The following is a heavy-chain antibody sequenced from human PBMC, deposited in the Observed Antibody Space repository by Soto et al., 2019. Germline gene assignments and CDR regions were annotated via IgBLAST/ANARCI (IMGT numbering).Heavy chain of an antibody. D-gene: IGHD3-9*01. J-gene: IGHJ6*02. Sequence: ASVKVSCKASGYTFTSYYMHWVRQAPGQGLEWMGIMKASGGSTSYAQKFQSRDTMTRDTSTSTVYMELSSLRSEDTAVYYCARDHYEILPGYQPYYYYGMYVWVQGTTVTVSS. CDR3: ARDHYEILPGYQPYYYYGMYV. CDR2: MKASGGST. CDR1: GYTFTSYY. V-gene: IGHV1-46*01.